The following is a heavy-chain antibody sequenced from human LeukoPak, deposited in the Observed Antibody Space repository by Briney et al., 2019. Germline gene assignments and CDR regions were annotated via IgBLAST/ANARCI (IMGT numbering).Heavy chain of an antibody. CDR3: ARSERYSSGWYFYFDY. CDR1: GGSISSSSYY. V-gene: IGHV4-39*07. D-gene: IGHD6-19*01. Sequence: KASETLSLTCTVSGGSISSSSYYWGWIRQPPGKGLEWIGSIYYSGSTYYNPSLKSRVTISIDTSKNQFSLNLSSVTAADTAVYYCARSERYSSGWYFYFDYWGQGTLVTVSS. CDR2: IYYSGST. J-gene: IGHJ4*02.